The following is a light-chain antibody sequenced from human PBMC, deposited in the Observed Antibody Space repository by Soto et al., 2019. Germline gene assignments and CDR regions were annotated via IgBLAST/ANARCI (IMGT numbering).Light chain of an antibody. CDR3: QQYHSYSLT. J-gene: IGKJ4*01. CDR2: QAS. V-gene: IGKV1-5*03. CDR1: QSINKW. Sequence: DIQMTQSPSTLSASVGDRVTITCRASQSINKWLAWYQQKPGKAPELLISQASILQSGVPSRFSGSGSGTEFTLTISCLQPDDLATYSCQQYHSYSLTFGGGTKVEIK.